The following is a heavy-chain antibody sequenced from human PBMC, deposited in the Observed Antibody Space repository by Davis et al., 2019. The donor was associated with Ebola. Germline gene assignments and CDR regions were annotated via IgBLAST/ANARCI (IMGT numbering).Heavy chain of an antibody. CDR3: ARQQQLFGGGMDV. D-gene: IGHD6-13*01. V-gene: IGHV1-18*04. CDR2: INPHNGNT. J-gene: IGHJ6*04. CDR1: GYTFANYG. Sequence: AASVKVSCKASGYTFANYGITWVRQAPGQGLEWMGWINPHNGNTNYAQNVQGRVIMTSDTATTTAYMEVGSLRSDDTAVYYCARQQQLFGGGMDVWGKGTTVTVSS.